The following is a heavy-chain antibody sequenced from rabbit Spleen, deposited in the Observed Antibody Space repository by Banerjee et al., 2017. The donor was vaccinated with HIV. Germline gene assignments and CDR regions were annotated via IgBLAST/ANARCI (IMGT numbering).Heavy chain of an antibody. CDR1: GVSFSISSY. V-gene: IGHV1S40*01. J-gene: IGHJ4*01. Sequence: QSLEESGGDLVKPGASLTLTCTASGVSFSISSYMCWVRQAPGKGLEWIACIDAGSSAFTYFATWAKGRFTISKTSSTTVTLQMTRLTAADTATYFCARDLTDVIGWNFGWWGPGTLVTVS. D-gene: IGHD1-1*01. CDR2: IDAGSSAFT. CDR3: ARDLTDVIGWNFGW.